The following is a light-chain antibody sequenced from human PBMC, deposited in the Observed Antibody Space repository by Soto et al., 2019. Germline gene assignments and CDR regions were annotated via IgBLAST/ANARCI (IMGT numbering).Light chain of an antibody. J-gene: IGKJ3*01. V-gene: IGKV3-20*01. CDR3: QQYGSSPEGIFT. CDR2: GAS. Sequence: EIVFTQSQGTLSLSPGERATLSCRASQSVSSSYLAWYQQKPGQAPRLLMYGASSRATGIPDRFSGSGSGTDFTLTIIRLEPEDFAVYYCQQYGSSPEGIFTFGPGTKVDIK. CDR1: QSVSSSY.